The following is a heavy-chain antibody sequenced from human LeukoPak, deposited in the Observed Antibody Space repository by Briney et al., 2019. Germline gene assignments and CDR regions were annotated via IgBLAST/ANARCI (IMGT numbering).Heavy chain of an antibody. D-gene: IGHD3-22*01. Sequence: GGSLRLSCAASGFTVSSNYMSWVRQAPGKGLEWVSVIYSGGSTYYADSVKGRFTISRHNSKNTLYLQMNSLRAEDTAVYYCASDYYDSSGPMDVWGQGTTVTVS. CDR1: GFTVSSNY. CDR3: ASDYYDSSGPMDV. V-gene: IGHV3-53*04. CDR2: IYSGGST. J-gene: IGHJ6*02.